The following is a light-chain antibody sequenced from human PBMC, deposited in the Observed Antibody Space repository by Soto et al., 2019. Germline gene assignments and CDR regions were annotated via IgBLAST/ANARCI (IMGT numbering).Light chain of an antibody. Sequence: VLTQSPATLTLSPGERATLSCRASQSVSIYLAWYQQKAGQAPRLLIYDASNRATGIPARFSCSESGTDFTLTICSLEPEDFAVYYCQQRRSWPPITFGQGTRLEIK. CDR2: DAS. CDR1: QSVSIY. J-gene: IGKJ5*01. V-gene: IGKV3-11*01. CDR3: QQRRSWPPIT.